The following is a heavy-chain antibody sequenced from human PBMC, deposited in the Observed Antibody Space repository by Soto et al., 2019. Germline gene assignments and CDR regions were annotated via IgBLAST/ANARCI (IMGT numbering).Heavy chain of an antibody. CDR1: GFTFSSYA. CDR2: ISGSGGST. V-gene: IGHV3-23*01. J-gene: IGHJ4*02. D-gene: IGHD2-15*01. CDR3: ARDGVVVAATPGFLDY. Sequence: PGGSLRLSCAASGFTFSSYAMSWVRQAPGKGLEWVSAISGSGGSTYYADSVKGRFTISRDNSKNTLYLQMNSLRAEDTAVYYCARDGVVVAATPGFLDYWGQGTLVTVSS.